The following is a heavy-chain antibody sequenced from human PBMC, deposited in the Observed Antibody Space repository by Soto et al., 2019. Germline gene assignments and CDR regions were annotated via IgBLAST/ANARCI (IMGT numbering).Heavy chain of an antibody. V-gene: IGHV1-18*01. CDR3: AREGYCSGGSCYGDYYYYMDV. Sequence: ASVKVSCKASGYTFTSYGISWVRQAPGQGLEWMGWISAYNGNTNYAQKLQGRGTMTTDTSTSTAYMELRSLRSDDTAVYYCAREGYCSGGSCYGDYYYYMDVWGKGTTVTVSS. J-gene: IGHJ6*03. D-gene: IGHD2-15*01. CDR2: ISAYNGNT. CDR1: GYTFTSYG.